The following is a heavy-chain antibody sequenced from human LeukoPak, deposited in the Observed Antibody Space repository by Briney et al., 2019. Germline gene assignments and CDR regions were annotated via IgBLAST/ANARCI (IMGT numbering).Heavy chain of an antibody. J-gene: IGHJ4*02. V-gene: IGHV1-18*01. Sequence: ASVTVSCKPSGYTFTSYGISRVRQAPGQGLEWMGWISAYNGNTNYAQKLQGRVTMTTDTSTSTAYMELRSLRSDDTAVYYCARDPCSSTSCYAFFDYWGQGTLVTVSS. CDR1: GYTFTSYG. D-gene: IGHD2-2*01. CDR2: ISAYNGNT. CDR3: ARDPCSSTSCYAFFDY.